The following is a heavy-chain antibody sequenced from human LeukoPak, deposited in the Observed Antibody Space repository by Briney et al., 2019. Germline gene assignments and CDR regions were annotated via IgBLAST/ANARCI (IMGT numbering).Heavy chain of an antibody. Sequence: SETLSLTCAVSGGSFSGYYWTWIRQPPVKGLEWIGEINHSGSANYNPSLMSRVTISLDTSKNHFSLNLSSLTAADTAVYYCARGQGTVTTHWGQGTLVTVSS. D-gene: IGHD4-11*01. CDR1: GGSFSGYY. J-gene: IGHJ4*02. CDR3: ARGQGTVTTH. CDR2: INHSGSA. V-gene: IGHV4-34*01.